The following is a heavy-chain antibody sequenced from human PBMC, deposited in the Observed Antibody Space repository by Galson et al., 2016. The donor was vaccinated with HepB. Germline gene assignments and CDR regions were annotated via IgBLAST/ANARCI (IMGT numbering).Heavy chain of an antibody. CDR1: GFTFSSYA. Sequence: SLRLSCAASGFTFSSYAMSWVRQAPGKGLEWVSAISGRGGSTYYADSVKGRFTISRDNSKNSLYLQMNSLRAEDTAVYYCAVRFGEYVPTLYFDSWGQGTLVTVSS. V-gene: IGHV3-23*01. D-gene: IGHD3-10*01. CDR2: ISGRGGST. CDR3: AVRFGEYVPTLYFDS. J-gene: IGHJ4*02.